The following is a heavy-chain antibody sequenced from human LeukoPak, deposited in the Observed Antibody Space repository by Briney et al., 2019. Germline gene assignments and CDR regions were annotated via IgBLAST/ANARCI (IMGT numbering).Heavy chain of an antibody. D-gene: IGHD6-19*01. CDR3: ARGQLIGSGWFFIVY. CDR2: INTNTGNT. Sequence: ASVKVSCKASGYTFTSYAMNWVGQAPGQGLEWMGWINTNTGNTTYAQGFTGRVVITLDTSVSTAYLQISSLKAEDTAVYYCARGQLIGSGWFFIVYWGQGTLVTVSS. V-gene: IGHV7-4-1*02. J-gene: IGHJ4*02. CDR1: GYTFTSYA.